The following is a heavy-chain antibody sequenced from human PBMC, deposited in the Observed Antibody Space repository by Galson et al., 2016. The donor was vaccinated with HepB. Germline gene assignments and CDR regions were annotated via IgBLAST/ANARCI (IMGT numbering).Heavy chain of an antibody. Sequence: SETLSLTCAVSGDSVTSSNWWNWVRQPPGKGLEWIGQIYESGSTNYNPSLKSRVTSSVDKSKNHFSLNMRSVTAADTALYYCVREYCHSGSCHGFDNWGQGTPVTVSS. D-gene: IGHD2/OR15-2a*01. J-gene: IGHJ4*02. CDR2: IYESGST. V-gene: IGHV4-4*02. CDR1: GDSVTSSNW. CDR3: VREYCHSGSCHGFDN.